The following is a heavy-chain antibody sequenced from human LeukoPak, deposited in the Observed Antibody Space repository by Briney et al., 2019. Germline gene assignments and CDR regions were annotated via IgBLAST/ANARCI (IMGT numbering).Heavy chain of an antibody. CDR1: GFTFTTYW. V-gene: IGHV3-9*03. D-gene: IGHD2-15*01. CDR3: AKETIYCSGGSCYHDAFDI. CDR2: ISWNSVSI. J-gene: IGHJ3*02. Sequence: PGGSLRLSCAASGFTFTTYWMSWVRQAPGKGLEWVSGISWNSVSIDYADSVKGRFTISRDNAKNSLYLQMNSLRPEDMALYYCAKETIYCSGGSCYHDAFDIWGQGTMVTVSS.